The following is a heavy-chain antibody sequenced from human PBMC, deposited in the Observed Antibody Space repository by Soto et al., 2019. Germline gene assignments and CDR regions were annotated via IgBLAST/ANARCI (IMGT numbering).Heavy chain of an antibody. D-gene: IGHD2-21*01. Sequence: GASVKVSCKASGYIFTDHYIHWVRQAPGQGLEWMGWINPISGDTDYAQKFQGRVIMTRDTSILTAYMGLSRLKSDDTGVYFCARKPYSHYYGMDVWGQGTSVTVSS. V-gene: IGHV1-2*02. CDR3: ARKPYSHYYGMDV. CDR1: GYIFTDHY. CDR2: INPISGDT. J-gene: IGHJ6*02.